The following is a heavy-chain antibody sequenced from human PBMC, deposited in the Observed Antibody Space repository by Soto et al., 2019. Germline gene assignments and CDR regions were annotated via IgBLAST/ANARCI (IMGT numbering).Heavy chain of an antibody. CDR2: ISGSGGST. Sequence: EVQLLESGGGLVQPGGSLRLSCAAPGFTFSSYAMSWVRQAPGKGLEWVSAISGSGGSTYYADSVKGRFTISRDNSKNTLYLQMNSRRAEDTAVYYCAKDTSGWYVYNWFDPWGQGTLVTVSS. J-gene: IGHJ5*02. V-gene: IGHV3-23*01. D-gene: IGHD6-19*01. CDR3: AKDTSGWYVYNWFDP. CDR1: GFTFSSYA.